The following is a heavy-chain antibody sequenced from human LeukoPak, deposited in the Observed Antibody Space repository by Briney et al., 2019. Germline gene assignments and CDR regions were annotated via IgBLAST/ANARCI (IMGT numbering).Heavy chain of an antibody. D-gene: IGHD3-10*01. CDR3: ASGRVRGLFDY. V-gene: IGHV4-39*01. CDR1: GGSISSSSYY. J-gene: IGHJ4*02. Sequence: PSETLSLTCTVSGGSISSSSYYWGWIRQPPGKGLEWIGSIYYSGSTYYNPSLKSRVTISVDTSKNQFSLKLSSVTAADTAVYYCASGRVRGLFDYWGQGTLVTVSS. CDR2: IYYSGST.